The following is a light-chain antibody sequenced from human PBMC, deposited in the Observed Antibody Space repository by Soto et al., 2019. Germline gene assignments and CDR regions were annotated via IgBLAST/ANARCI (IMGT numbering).Light chain of an antibody. J-gene: IGKJ2*01. CDR2: GAS. CDR1: ETVTSKF. Sequence: EIVLTQSPGTLSLSPGETATLSCEASETVTSKFLAWYQQKPGQAPRLLIYGASNRASVISDRFSGSGSGTDFTLTIFSLEPEDFAVYYCQQYGLSPYSFGQGTKVE. CDR3: QQYGLSPYS. V-gene: IGKV3-20*01.